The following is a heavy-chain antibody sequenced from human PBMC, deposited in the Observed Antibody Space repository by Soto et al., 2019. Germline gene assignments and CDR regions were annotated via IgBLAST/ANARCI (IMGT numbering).Heavy chain of an antibody. J-gene: IGHJ6*02. CDR1: GFTFSSYA. Sequence: GGSLRLSCAASGFTFSSYAMHWVRQAPGKGLEWVAVISYDGSNKYYADSVKGRFTISRDNSKNTLYLQMNSLRAEDTAVYYCVREVSTVTTFRYYRLDVSSQGTSVTVSS. CDR2: ISYDGSNK. V-gene: IGHV3-30-3*01. CDR3: VREVSTVTTFRYYRLDV. D-gene: IGHD4-4*01.